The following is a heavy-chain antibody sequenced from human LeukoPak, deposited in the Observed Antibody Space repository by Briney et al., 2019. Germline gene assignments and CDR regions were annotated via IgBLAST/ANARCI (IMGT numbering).Heavy chain of an antibody. J-gene: IGHJ3*02. CDR2: IYYSGST. CDR3: ARCRDGYNLNAFDI. Sequence: PSQTLSLTCTVAGRSISSGGYYLSWIRQHPGKGLEWIGYIYYSGSTYYNPSLKSRVTISVDTSKNQCSLKLSSVTAADTAVYYCARCRDGYNLNAFDIWGQGTMVTVSS. V-gene: IGHV4-31*03. D-gene: IGHD5-12*01. CDR1: GRSISSGGYY.